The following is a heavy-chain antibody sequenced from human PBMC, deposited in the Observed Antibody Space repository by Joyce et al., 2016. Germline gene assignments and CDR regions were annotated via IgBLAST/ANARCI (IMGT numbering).Heavy chain of an antibody. CDR1: GFTFSSYW. D-gene: IGHD1-26*01. V-gene: IGHV3-74*01. CDR2: ISSDESST. CDR3: ARTGGSYYDYYYYGLDV. Sequence: EVQLVESGGGLVQPGGSWRLSCTASGFTFSSYWMTWVRQVSGKGLVWVSHISSDESSTSYADSVKGRFTISRDNAKNTLYLHMNSLRTEDTAVYYCARTGGSYYDYYYYGLDVWGQGTTVIVSS. J-gene: IGHJ6*02.